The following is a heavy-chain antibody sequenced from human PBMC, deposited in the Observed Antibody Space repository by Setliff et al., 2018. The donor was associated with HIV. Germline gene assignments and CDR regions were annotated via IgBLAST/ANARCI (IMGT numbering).Heavy chain of an antibody. Sequence: PSETLSLTCDVYGGSLDNYYWTWMRQAPGKGLEWIGEIVDSGATFYNSSLQSRVTISLDTPRKRFSLKLRSVTAADTAVYYCARARGCSGGTCLIYYYYYYGMDVWGQGTTVTVSS. D-gene: IGHD3-16*01. CDR1: GGSLDNYY. V-gene: IGHV4-34*12. CDR3: ARARGCSGGTCLIYYYYYYGMDV. CDR2: IVDSGAT. J-gene: IGHJ6*02.